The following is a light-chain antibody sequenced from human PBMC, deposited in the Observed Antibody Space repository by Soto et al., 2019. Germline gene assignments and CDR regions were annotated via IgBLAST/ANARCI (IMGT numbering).Light chain of an antibody. J-gene: IGKJ1*01. V-gene: IGKV1-39*01. CDR1: QSISSY. CDR2: AAS. CDR3: QQSYSTPPET. Sequence: DIQMTQSPSSLSASVGDRVTITCRASQSISSYLNWYQQKPGKAPKLLIYAASSLQSGVPSRFSGSGSGTDFTLTISSLQPEDFAPYYCQQSYSTPPETFGQGTKVEIK.